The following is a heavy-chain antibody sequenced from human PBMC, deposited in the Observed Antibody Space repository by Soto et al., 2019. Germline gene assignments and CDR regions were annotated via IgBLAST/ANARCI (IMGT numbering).Heavy chain of an antibody. CDR3: ARDGRDYFDY. Sequence: TGGSLRLSCAASGFTFSSYAMHWVRQAPGKGLEWVAVISYDGSNKYYADSVKGRFNISRDNSKNTLYLQMNSLRAEDTAVYYCARDGRDYFDYWGQGTLVTVSS. CDR1: GFTFSSYA. CDR2: ISYDGSNK. V-gene: IGHV3-30-3*01. J-gene: IGHJ4*02.